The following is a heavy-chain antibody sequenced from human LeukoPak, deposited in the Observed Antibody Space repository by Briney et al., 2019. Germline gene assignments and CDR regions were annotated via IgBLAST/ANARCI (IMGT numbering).Heavy chain of an antibody. D-gene: IGHD6-19*01. V-gene: IGHV4-59*08. J-gene: IGHJ5*02. CDR3: ARVGDGIAVA. Sequence: SETLSLTCTVSGGSISNYYWNWIRQPPGKGLEWLGYIYYSGSTNYNPSLKSRVTISVDTSKNQFSLKLSSVTAADTAVYYCARVGDGIAVAWGQGTLVTVSS. CDR2: IYYSGST. CDR1: GGSISNYY.